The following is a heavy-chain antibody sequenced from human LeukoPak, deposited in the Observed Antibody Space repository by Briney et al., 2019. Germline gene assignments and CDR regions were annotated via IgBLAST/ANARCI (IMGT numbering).Heavy chain of an antibody. CDR3: AKWAGVMTYSSNFYGPLDH. Sequence: GGSLRLSCAASGFTFSAYALSWVRQAPGKGLEWVSYISGSGSSTYYADSVRGRVTISRDNSKNTLFLQMNSLRAEDTALYYCAKWAGVMTYSSNFYGPLDHWGRGTLVTVSS. CDR1: GFTFSAYA. V-gene: IGHV3-23*01. D-gene: IGHD5-18*01. CDR2: ISGSGSST. J-gene: IGHJ4*02.